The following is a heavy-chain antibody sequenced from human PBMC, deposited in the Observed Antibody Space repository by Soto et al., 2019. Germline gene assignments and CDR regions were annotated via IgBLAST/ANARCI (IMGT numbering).Heavy chain of an antibody. Sequence: EVQLVESGGGLVQPGGSLRLSCEASGFTVYSFDKYWMHWVRQAPGKGLVWISLITGDGSSKKYADSVKGRFTISRDNAKSTLYLQMNSLRVEDTAVYYCATDEGYKPRSWGQGTLVTVSS. D-gene: IGHD1-1*01. CDR1: GFTVYSFDKYW. CDR3: ATDEGYKPRS. CDR2: ITGDGSSK. J-gene: IGHJ4*02. V-gene: IGHV3-74*03.